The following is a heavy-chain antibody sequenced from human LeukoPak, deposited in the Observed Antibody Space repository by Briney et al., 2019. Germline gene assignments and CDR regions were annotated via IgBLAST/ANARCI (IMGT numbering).Heavy chain of an antibody. CDR2: ISGSSSYI. V-gene: IGHV3-21*01. Sequence: PGGSLRLSCAASGFTFSSYSMNWVRQAPGKGLEWVSSISGSSSYIYYADSVKGRFTISRDNAKNSLYLQMNSLRAEDTAVYYCAREIYGAGSYYNVYYYYMDVWGKGATVTVSS. CDR1: GFTFSSYS. D-gene: IGHD3-10*01. J-gene: IGHJ6*03. CDR3: AREIYGAGSYYNVYYYYMDV.